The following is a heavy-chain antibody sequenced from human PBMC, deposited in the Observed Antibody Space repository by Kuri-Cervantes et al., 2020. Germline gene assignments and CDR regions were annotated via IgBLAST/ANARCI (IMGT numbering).Heavy chain of an antibody. Sequence: GGSLRLSCAASGFTFSSYWMHWVRQAPGKGLVWVSRINSDGSSTSYADSVKGRFTISRDNSKNTLYLQMNSLRAEDTAVYYCAKELYYYDSSGYYPFDYWGQGTLVTVSS. CDR1: GFTFSSYW. V-gene: IGHV3-74*01. CDR2: INSDGSST. D-gene: IGHD3-22*01. CDR3: AKELYYYDSSGYYPFDY. J-gene: IGHJ4*02.